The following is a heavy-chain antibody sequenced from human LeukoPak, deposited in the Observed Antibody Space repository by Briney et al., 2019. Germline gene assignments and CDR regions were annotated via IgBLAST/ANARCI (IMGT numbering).Heavy chain of an antibody. CDR1: GYSFTSYW. J-gene: IGHJ4*02. Sequence: GESLKISCKASGYSFTSYWIGWVRQMPGKGLERMGIIYPDDLDTRYSPSFQGQVTISADRSISTAYLQWSSLKASDTAMYYCARGGTASRTFDYWGQGTLVTVSP. V-gene: IGHV5-51*01. CDR3: ARGGTASRTFDY. CDR2: IYPDDLDT. D-gene: IGHD1-14*01.